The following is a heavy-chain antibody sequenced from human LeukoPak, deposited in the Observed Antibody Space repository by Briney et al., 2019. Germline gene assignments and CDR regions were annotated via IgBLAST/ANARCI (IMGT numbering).Heavy chain of an antibody. V-gene: IGHV3-53*01. Sequence: GGSLRLSCAASGFTVSSNYMSWVRQAPGKGLEWVSVIYSGGSTYHADSVKGRFTISRDNSKNTLYLQMNSLRAEDTAVYYCARGWYSGSYYNSAFDIWGQGTMVTVSS. CDR3: ARGWYSGSYYNSAFDI. J-gene: IGHJ3*02. CDR1: GFTVSSNY. D-gene: IGHD1-26*01. CDR2: IYSGGST.